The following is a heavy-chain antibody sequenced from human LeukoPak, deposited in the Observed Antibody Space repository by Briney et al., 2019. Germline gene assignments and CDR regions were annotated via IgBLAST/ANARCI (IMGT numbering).Heavy chain of an antibody. CDR1: GYSFTSYG. Sequence: ASVKVSCKASGYSFTSYGITWVRRAPGQGLEWMGWITTYNGKTNYAQNFQTRVTMTTDTSTNTAYMELRRLRSDDTAVYYCARGINYDLLNGYSEGFELWGQGTPVTVSS. D-gene: IGHD3-9*01. CDR2: ITTYNGKT. CDR3: ARGINYDLLNGYSEGFEL. J-gene: IGHJ4*02. V-gene: IGHV1-18*01.